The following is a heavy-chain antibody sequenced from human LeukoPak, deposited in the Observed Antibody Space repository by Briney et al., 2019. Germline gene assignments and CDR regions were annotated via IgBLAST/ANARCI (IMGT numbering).Heavy chain of an antibody. J-gene: IGHJ4*02. CDR2: IYGGHTT. CDR3: ARGPSYYYDSSGYQFDY. CDR1: GFTVSSNY. V-gene: IGHV3-66*01. D-gene: IGHD3-22*01. Sequence: GGSLRLSCAASGFTVSSNYMSWVRQAPGKGLECVSVIYGGHTTYYADSVKGRFTISRDNSKNTLYLQMNSLRAEDTAVYYCARGPSYYYDSSGYQFDYWGQGTLVTVSS.